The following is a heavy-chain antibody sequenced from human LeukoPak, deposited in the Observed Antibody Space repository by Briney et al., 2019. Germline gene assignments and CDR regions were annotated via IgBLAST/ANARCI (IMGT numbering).Heavy chain of an antibody. Sequence: GGSLRLSCAASGFTFSSYGMHWVRQAPGKGLEWVAVIWYDGSNKYYADSVKGRFTISRDNSKNTLYLQMNSLRAEDTAVYYCARPRFYVFDWYFDLWGRGTLVTVSS. CDR2: IWYDGSNK. CDR3: ARPRFYVFDWYFDL. D-gene: IGHD3-16*01. CDR1: GFTFSSYG. J-gene: IGHJ2*01. V-gene: IGHV3-33*01.